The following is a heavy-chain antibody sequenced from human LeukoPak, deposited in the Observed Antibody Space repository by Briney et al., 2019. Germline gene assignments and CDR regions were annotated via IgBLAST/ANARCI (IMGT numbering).Heavy chain of an antibody. CDR1: GFTFSNYA. J-gene: IGHJ1*01. CDR3: AKDGNLWFGELWTEYFQH. Sequence: GGSLRLSCAASGFTFSNYAMNWVRQAPGKGLEWVSAISGSGGSTYYADSVKGRFTISRDNSKNTLYLQMNSLRAEDTAVYYCAKDGNLWFGELWTEYFQHWGQGTLVTVSS. V-gene: IGHV3-23*01. D-gene: IGHD3-10*01. CDR2: ISGSGGST.